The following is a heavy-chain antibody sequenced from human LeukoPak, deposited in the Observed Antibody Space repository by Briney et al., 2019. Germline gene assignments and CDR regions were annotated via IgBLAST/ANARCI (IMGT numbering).Heavy chain of an antibody. CDR3: ATLRFLEWSDAFDI. D-gene: IGHD3-3*01. Sequence: ASVKVSCKVSGYTLTELSMHWVRQAPGKGLEWMGGFDPEDGETIYAQKFQGRVTMTEDTSTDTAYMELSSLRSEDTAVYYCATLRFLEWSDAFDIWGQGTMVTVSS. J-gene: IGHJ3*02. V-gene: IGHV1-24*01. CDR2: FDPEDGET. CDR1: GYTLTELS.